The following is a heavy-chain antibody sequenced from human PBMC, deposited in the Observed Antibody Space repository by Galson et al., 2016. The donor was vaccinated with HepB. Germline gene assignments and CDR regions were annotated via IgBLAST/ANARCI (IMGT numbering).Heavy chain of an antibody. CDR1: GGSISSGGYY. CDR2: IYYTGTT. Sequence: GGSISSGGYYWGWIRQHPGKGLEWIGYIYYTGTTYYSPSLKSRVTISIDTSKDQFSLKLKSVTAADTAVYYCARDLDGSTGGADAYDIWGQGTLVTVSS. J-gene: IGHJ3*02. D-gene: IGHD1-14*01. V-gene: IGHV4-31*02. CDR3: ARDLDGSTGGADAYDI.